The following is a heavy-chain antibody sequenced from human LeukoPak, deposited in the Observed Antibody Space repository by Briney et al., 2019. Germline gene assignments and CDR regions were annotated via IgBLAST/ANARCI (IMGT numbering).Heavy chain of an antibody. J-gene: IGHJ4*02. CDR1: GGSISSYY. D-gene: IGHD2-2*01. CDR3: ARAVVRRMILYYFDY. CDR2: IYYSGST. Sequence: SETLSLTCTVSGGSISSYYWSWIRQPPGKGLEWIGYIYYSGSTNYNPSLKSRVTISVDTSKNQFSLKLSSVTAADTAVYYCARAVVRRMILYYFDYWGQGTLITVPP. V-gene: IGHV4-59*01.